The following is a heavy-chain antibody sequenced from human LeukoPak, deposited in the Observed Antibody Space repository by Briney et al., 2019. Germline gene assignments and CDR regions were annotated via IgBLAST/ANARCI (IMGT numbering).Heavy chain of an antibody. D-gene: IGHD5-18*01. V-gene: IGHV3-21*01. CDR1: GFTFSSYS. J-gene: IGHJ4*02. CDR2: ISGTSIYI. Sequence: GGSLRLSCAASGFTFSSYSMNWVRQAPGKGLEWVSSISGTSIYIYYADSVRGRFTISRDTARNSLYLQINSLRAEDTAVYYCARGTNTAMGVDNWGQGTLVTVSS. CDR3: ARGTNTAMGVDN.